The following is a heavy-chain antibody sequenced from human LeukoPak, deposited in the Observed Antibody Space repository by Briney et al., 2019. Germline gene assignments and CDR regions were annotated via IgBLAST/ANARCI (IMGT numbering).Heavy chain of an antibody. CDR1: GFTFSSYG. J-gene: IGHJ4*02. CDR3: AKGRTIVVVPAVPFDY. Sequence: GGSLRLSCAASGFTFSSYGMHWVRQAPGKGLEWVAFIRYDGSNKYHADSVKGRFTISRDNSKNTLYLQMNSLRAEDTAVYYCAKGRTIVVVPAVPFDYWSQGTLVTVSS. V-gene: IGHV3-30*02. CDR2: IRYDGSNK. D-gene: IGHD2-2*01.